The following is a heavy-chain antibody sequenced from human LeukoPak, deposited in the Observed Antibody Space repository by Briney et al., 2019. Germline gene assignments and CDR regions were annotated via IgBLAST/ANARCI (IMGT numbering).Heavy chain of an antibody. J-gene: IGHJ4*02. Sequence: SGTLSLTCTASGGSFSSYYWNWIRQPPGKGLCWIGYIYYSGSTNYNPSLKSRVTISVDMSKNQFSLKLSSVTAADTAVYYCARSRYGGNVDHWGQGTLVTVSS. CDR1: GGSFSSYY. CDR2: IYYSGST. V-gene: IGHV4-59*01. CDR3: ARSRYGGNVDH. D-gene: IGHD4-23*01.